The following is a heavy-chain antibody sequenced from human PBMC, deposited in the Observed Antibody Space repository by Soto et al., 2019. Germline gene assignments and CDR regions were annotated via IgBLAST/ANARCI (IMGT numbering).Heavy chain of an antibody. CDR2: IYYSGST. V-gene: IGHV4-31*03. CDR1: GGSISSGGYY. Sequence: CTVSGGSISSGGYYWSWIRQHPGKGLEWIGYIYYSGSTYYNPSLKSRVTISVDTSKNQFSLKLSSVTAADTAVYYCARARDDFWSGYLGGSYYYGMDVWGQGTTVTVSS. D-gene: IGHD3-3*01. CDR3: ARARDDFWSGYLGGSYYYGMDV. J-gene: IGHJ6*02.